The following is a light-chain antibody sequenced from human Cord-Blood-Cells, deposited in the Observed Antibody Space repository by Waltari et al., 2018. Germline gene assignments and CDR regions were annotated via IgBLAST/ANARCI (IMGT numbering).Light chain of an antibody. CDR2: AVS. CDR1: SSDVGGYNY. J-gene: IGLJ3*02. CDR3: CSYAGSSAV. Sequence: QSALTQPRSVSGSPGQSVTLSCTGTSSDVGGYNYVSWYQQHPGKAPQLMIYAVSKRPSGVPDRFSGSKSGNTASLTISGLQAEDEADYYCCSYAGSSAVFGGGTKLTVL. V-gene: IGLV2-11*01.